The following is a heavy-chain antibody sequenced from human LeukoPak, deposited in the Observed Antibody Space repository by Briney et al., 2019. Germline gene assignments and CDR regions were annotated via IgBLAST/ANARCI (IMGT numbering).Heavy chain of an antibody. CDR2: INPSGAST. V-gene: IGHV1-46*01. J-gene: IGHJ3*02. CDR3: ARLDSSGYIDAFDI. Sequence: GASVKVSXKASGYTFTNYRMQWVRQAPGQGLEWMGIINPSGASTIYAQSFQGRVTMTRDTSTSTVYMELSSLRSEDTAVYYCARLDSSGYIDAFDIWGQGTMVTVSS. CDR1: GYTFTNYR. D-gene: IGHD3-22*01.